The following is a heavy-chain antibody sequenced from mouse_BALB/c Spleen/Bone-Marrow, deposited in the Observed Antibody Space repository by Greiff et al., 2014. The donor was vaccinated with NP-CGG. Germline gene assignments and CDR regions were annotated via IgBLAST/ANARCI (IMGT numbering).Heavy chain of an antibody. J-gene: IGHJ3*01. D-gene: IGHD2-14*01. CDR3: AAYYRYLAWFAY. V-gene: IGHV14-3*02. CDR1: GFNIKDTY. CDR2: IDPANGNT. Sequence: EVQLQQSGAELVKPGASVKLSCTASGFNIKDTYMHWVKQRPEQGLEWIGRIDPANGNTKYDPKFQGKATIAADTSSNTAYLQLSSLTSEDTAVYYCAAYYRYLAWFAYRGQGTLVTVSA.